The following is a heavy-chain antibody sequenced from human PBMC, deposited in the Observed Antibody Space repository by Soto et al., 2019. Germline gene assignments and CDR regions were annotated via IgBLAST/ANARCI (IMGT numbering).Heavy chain of an antibody. V-gene: IGHV3-15*07. CDR2: IKSKTDGGTT. CDR3: TTDRPDYYYDSSGGFDY. Sequence: GGSLRLSCAASGFTFSNAWMNWVRQAPGKGLEWVGRIKSKTDGGTTDYAASVKGRFTISRDDSKNTLYLQMNSLKTEDTAVYYCTTDRPDYYYDSSGGFDYWGQGTLVTVSS. CDR1: GFTFSNAW. J-gene: IGHJ4*02. D-gene: IGHD3-22*01.